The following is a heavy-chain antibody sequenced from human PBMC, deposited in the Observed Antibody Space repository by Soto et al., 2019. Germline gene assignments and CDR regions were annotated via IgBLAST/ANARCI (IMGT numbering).Heavy chain of an antibody. V-gene: IGHV3-23*01. D-gene: IGHD6-19*01. J-gene: IGHJ6*02. CDR1: WVNCVSYA. CDR2: ISGSGGST. CDR3: AKDPGSGTLDYYYVMDV. Sequence: PVVFLKDCCRAVWVNCVSYAGSWVLQAQGKGLEWVSAISGSGGSTYYADSVKGRFTISRDNSKNTLYLQMNSLRAEDTAVYYCAKDPGSGTLDYYYVMDVWGQGTTVTSP.